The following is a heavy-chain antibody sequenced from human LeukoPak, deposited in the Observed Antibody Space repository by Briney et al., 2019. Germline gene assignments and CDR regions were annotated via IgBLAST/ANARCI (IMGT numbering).Heavy chain of an antibody. Sequence: ASVKVSCKASVYTFSGHYMHWFRQAPGQGLEWVGWINANIGDTHYSQKFQGRVTMTRDTSISTVYMELSSLRSDDTAIYYCTRDLTRNAFDIWGQGTMVIVFS. CDR1: VYTFSGHY. J-gene: IGHJ3*02. CDR2: INANIGDT. D-gene: IGHD3-9*01. CDR3: TRDLTRNAFDI. V-gene: IGHV1-2*02.